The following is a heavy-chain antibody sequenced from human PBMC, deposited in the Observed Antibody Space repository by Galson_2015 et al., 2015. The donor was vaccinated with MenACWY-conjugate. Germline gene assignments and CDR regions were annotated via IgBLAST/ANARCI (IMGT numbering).Heavy chain of an antibody. J-gene: IGHJ6*03. CDR3: ARRSRYCTTTSCRNQYYMDV. Sequence: QSGAEVKKPGESLKISCKGSGYSFTSYWIGWVRQMPGKGLEWMGIIYPGDSDTRYSPSFQGQVTISADKSISTAYLQWSSLRASDAAMYYCARRSRYCTTTSCRNQYYMDVWGKGTTVTVSS. CDR2: IYPGDSDT. D-gene: IGHD2-2*01. CDR1: GYSFTSYW. V-gene: IGHV5-51*03.